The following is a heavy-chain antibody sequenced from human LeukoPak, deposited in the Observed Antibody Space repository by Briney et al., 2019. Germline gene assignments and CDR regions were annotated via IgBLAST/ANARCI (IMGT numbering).Heavy chain of an antibody. Sequence: PWASVKVSCKASGYTFTSYGISWVRQAPGQGLEWMGWISAYNGNTNYAQKLQGRVTMTTDTSTSTAYMELRSLRSDDTAVYYCARDYDFWSTNAFDIWGQGTMVTVSS. CDR2: ISAYNGNT. CDR1: GYTFTSYG. D-gene: IGHD3-3*01. V-gene: IGHV1-18*01. CDR3: ARDYDFWSTNAFDI. J-gene: IGHJ3*02.